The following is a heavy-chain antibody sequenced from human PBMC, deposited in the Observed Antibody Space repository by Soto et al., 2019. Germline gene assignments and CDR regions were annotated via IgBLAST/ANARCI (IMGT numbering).Heavy chain of an antibody. V-gene: IGHV3-11*03. CDR2: ISSDSSDT. CDR3: ATGQQVRMPDI. Sequence: QVPLLESGGGLVKPGGSLRLSCAASGFTVSGHYMGWIRQPPGKGPEWISFISSDSSDTDHADSVKGRFTISRDNAKNSLYLQMNILRAADTAVYFCATGQQVRMPDIWGQGTMVTVSS. J-gene: IGHJ3*02. CDR1: GFTVSGHY. D-gene: IGHD6-13*01.